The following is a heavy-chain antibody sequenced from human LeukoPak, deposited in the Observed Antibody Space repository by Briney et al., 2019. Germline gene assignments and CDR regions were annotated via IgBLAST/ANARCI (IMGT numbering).Heavy chain of an antibody. D-gene: IGHD6-13*01. J-gene: IGHJ6*03. V-gene: IGHV3-23*01. CDR1: GFTFSSYA. CDR2: ISGSGGST. CDR3: AKEGGSSRYSYYYYMDV. Sequence: GGSLRLSCAASGFTFSSYAMSWVRQAPGKGLEWVSAISGSGGSTYYADSVKGRFTISRDNSKNTLYLQMNSLRAEDTAVYYCAKEGGSSRYSYYYYMDVWGKGTTVTVSS.